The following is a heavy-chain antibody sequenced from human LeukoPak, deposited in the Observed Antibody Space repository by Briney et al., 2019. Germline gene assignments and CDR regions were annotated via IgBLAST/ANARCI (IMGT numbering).Heavy chain of an antibody. Sequence: SETLSLTCTVSGGSINNFYWSWIRQPPGQGLERLGFIFYSGTTNYNPSLESRGPMSVDTARNQFSLNLRSLTAADTAVYYCARHPRGDSSNPPDSFDIWGQGTVVTVS. CDR3: ARHPRGDSSNPPDSFDI. D-gene: IGHD2-21*02. J-gene: IGHJ3*02. CDR2: IFYSGTT. V-gene: IGHV4-59*08. CDR1: GGSINNFY.